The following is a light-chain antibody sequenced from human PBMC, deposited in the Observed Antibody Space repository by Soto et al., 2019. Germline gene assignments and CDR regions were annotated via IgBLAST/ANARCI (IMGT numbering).Light chain of an antibody. V-gene: IGLV1-51*01. Sequence: QSVLTQPPSVSAAPGQKVTISCSGSSSNIGNNYVSWYQQLPGTAPKLLIYDNNKRPSGSPDRFSCSKSGTSATLGITGLQTGDEADYYCGTWDSSLSADVVFGGGTKVTVL. CDR1: SSNIGNNY. CDR2: DNN. CDR3: GTWDSSLSADVV. J-gene: IGLJ2*01.